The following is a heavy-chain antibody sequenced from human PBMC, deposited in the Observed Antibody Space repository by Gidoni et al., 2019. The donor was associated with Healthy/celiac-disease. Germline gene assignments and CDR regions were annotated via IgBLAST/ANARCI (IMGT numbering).Heavy chain of an antibody. V-gene: IGHV3-23*01. D-gene: IGHD6-6*01. J-gene: IGHJ4*02. CDR3: AKSLKYSSSPIHFDY. Sequence: GRFTISRDNSKNTLYLQMNSLRAEDTAVYYCAKSLKYSSSPIHFDYWGQGTLVTVSS.